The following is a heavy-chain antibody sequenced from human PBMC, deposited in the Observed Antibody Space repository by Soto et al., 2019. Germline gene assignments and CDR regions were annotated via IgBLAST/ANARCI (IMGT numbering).Heavy chain of an antibody. D-gene: IGHD3-22*01. V-gene: IGHV1-69*01. CDR3: ASANYDSSGSDAFYI. J-gene: IGHJ3*02. CDR1: GGTFSSYA. Sequence: QVQLVQSGAEVQKPGSSVNVSCKASGGTFSSYAISWVRQAPGQGLEWMGGIIPIFGTANYAQKFQGRVTITADESTSTAYMELISLRSEDTAVYYCASANYDSSGSDAFYIWGQGTMVTVSS. CDR2: IIPIFGTA.